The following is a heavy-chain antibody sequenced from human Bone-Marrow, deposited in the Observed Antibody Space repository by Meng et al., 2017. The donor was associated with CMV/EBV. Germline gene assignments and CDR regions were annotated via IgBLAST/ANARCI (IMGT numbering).Heavy chain of an antibody. D-gene: IGHD3-3*01. CDR1: GFTFSSYW. CDR2: INSDGSHT. J-gene: IGHJ6*02. CDR3: ARGPLRFLEWSKGQNYYYGMDV. Sequence: GESLKISCAASGFTFSSYWMYWGRQAPGKGLVWVSRINSDGSHTSFADSVKGRFTISRDNAKNTLYLQMNSLRAEDTAVYYCARGPLRFLEWSKGQNYYYGMDVWGLGTTVTVSS. V-gene: IGHV3-74*01.